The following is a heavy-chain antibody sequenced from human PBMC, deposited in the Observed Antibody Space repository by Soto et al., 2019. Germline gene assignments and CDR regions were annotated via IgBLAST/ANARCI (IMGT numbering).Heavy chain of an antibody. V-gene: IGHV4-34*01. CDR1: GASLSDNY. Sequence: SETLSLTCAVYGASLSDNYCNWLRQPPGKGLEWIGEINHSGNTNYNPSLRSRVTISIDTSKNQLSLNLRSVSAADTAVYYCARGRGEFDAWGPGTTVTFSS. D-gene: IGHD2-21*01. CDR2: INHSGNT. CDR3: ARGRGEFDA. J-gene: IGHJ5*02.